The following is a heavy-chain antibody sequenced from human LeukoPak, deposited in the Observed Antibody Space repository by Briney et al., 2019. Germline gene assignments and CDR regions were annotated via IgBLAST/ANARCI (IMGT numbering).Heavy chain of an antibody. D-gene: IGHD2-15*01. CDR1: GFTFSSYA. Sequence: PGGSLRLSCAASGFTFSSYAMSWVRQAPGKGLEWVSAISGSGGSTYYADSVKGRFTISRDNSKNTLYLQMNSLRAEDTAVYYCAKDSPSRYLGIVAVVAATGMSAFDIWGQGTMVTVSS. CDR3: AKDSPSRYLGIVAVVAATGMSAFDI. CDR2: ISGSGGST. V-gene: IGHV3-23*01. J-gene: IGHJ3*02.